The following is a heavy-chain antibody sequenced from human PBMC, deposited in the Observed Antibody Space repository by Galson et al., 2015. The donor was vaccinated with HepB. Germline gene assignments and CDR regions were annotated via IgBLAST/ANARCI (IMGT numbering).Heavy chain of an antibody. J-gene: IGHJ4*02. Sequence: SLRLSCAASGFTFDDYGMSWVRQAPGRGLEWVSGINWNGARTAYVDSVRGRFTISRDNSKNTLSLQLNSLRPEDTSIYYCARGSKHYYGSGSYYPILDSWGQGTLVTVSS. CDR3: ARGSKHYYGSGSYYPILDS. CDR1: GFTFDDYG. D-gene: IGHD3-10*01. CDR2: INWNGART. V-gene: IGHV3-20*04.